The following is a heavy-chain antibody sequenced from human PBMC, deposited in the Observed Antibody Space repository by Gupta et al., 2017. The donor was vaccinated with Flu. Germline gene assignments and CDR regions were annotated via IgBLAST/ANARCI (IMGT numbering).Heavy chain of an antibody. J-gene: IGHJ4*02. CDR2: ISGSGGST. D-gene: IGHD1-26*01. CDR3: AKNSGSYYGSPLLGYFVY. V-gene: IGHV3-23*01. CDR1: GFPLSIYA. Sequence: EVQLLESGGGLVQPGGSLRLSCSAPGFPLSIYAMSWVRPAPGKGLEWVSTISGSGGSTYYADSVKGRFTISRDNSKNTLYLQMNSLKAEDTAVYYCAKNSGSYYGSPLLGYFVYWGQGTLVTVSS.